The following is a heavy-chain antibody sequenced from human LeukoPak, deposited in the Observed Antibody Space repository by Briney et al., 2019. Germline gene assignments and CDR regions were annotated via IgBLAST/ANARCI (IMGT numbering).Heavy chain of an antibody. CDR3: ASSYCGGDCYIDY. CDR2: IYYTGST. J-gene: IGHJ4*02. CDR1: GGSISSSSYH. V-gene: IGHV4-39*01. Sequence: SETLSLTCTVSGGSISSSSYHWGWIRQPPGKGLEWIGNIYYTGSTCYNTSLKSRVTMSVDTSKNQFSLKLSSVTAADTAVYYCASSYCGGDCYIDYWGQGTLVTVSS. D-gene: IGHD2-21*01.